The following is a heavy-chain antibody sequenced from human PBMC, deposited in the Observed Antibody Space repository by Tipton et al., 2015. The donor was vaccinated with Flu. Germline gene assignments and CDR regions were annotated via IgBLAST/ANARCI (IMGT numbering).Heavy chain of an antibody. CDR2: INHSGST. J-gene: IGHJ4*02. Sequence: TLSLTCAVYGGSFSGYYWSWIRQPPGKGLEWIGEINHSGSTNYNPSLKSRVTISVDTSKNQFSLKLSSVTAADTAVYYCARGLLDYYDSSGYSIDHWGQGTLVTVSS. CDR1: GGSFSGYY. V-gene: IGHV4-34*01. CDR3: ARGLLDYYDSSGYSIDH. D-gene: IGHD3-22*01.